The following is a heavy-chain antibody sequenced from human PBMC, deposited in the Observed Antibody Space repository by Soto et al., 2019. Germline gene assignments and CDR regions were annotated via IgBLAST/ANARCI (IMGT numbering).Heavy chain of an antibody. J-gene: IGHJ6*02. CDR2: IYYSGSP. D-gene: IGHD2-21*02. Sequence: SQTLSLTCTVSGGSSSGGGCSWIWIRQHPGKGLEWIGYIYYSGSPYYNPSLKSRVTISVDTSKNQFSLKLTSVTAADTAVYFCAREDDGGDRDYYGLDVWGQGTTVTVSS. CDR1: GGSSSGGGCS. V-gene: IGHV4-30-4*08. CDR3: AREDDGGDRDYYGLDV.